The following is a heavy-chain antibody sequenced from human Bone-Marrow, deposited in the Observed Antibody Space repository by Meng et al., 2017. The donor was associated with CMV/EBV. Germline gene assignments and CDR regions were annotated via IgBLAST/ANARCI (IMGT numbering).Heavy chain of an antibody. CDR2: ISGSGGST. V-gene: IGHV3-23*01. D-gene: IGHD6-13*01. J-gene: IGHJ5*02. CDR1: GFTFSSYA. Sequence: SGFTFSSYARGWVRQSPGKGLEWVSAISGSGGSTYYADSIEGRFTISRDNSKNTLYLQMNSLRAEDTAVYYCAKPTPSSSWYNWFDPWGQGTLVRLL. CDR3: AKPTPSSSWYNWFDP.